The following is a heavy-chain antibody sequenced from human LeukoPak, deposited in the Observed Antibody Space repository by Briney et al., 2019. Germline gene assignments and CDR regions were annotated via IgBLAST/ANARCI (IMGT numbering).Heavy chain of an antibody. J-gene: IGHJ4*02. V-gene: IGHV4-4*02. D-gene: IGHD2-21*02. CDR3: ARGWGPAYCGGDCHRHFDY. CDR1: GGPLSSSNW. CDR2: IYHSGST. Sequence: PSGTLSLTCAVSGGPLSSSNWWSWVRQPPGKGLEWIGEIYHSGSTNYNPSLKSRVTISVDKSKNQFSLKLSSVTTADTAVYYCARGWGPAYCGGDCHRHFDYWGQGTLVTVS.